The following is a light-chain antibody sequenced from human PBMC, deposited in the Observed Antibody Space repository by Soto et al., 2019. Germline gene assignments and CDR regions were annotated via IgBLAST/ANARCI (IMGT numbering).Light chain of an antibody. CDR1: QSVSSY. CDR3: QKRSNWPWT. Sequence: ELVMTQSPATMSVSPVARAKLSRRASQSVSSYLAWYQQKPGQAPRLLIYDASNRVTGIPARFSGSGSGTDFTLTISSLEPEDFAVYYCQKRSNWPWTCGKGPKGDI. V-gene: IGKV3-11*01. CDR2: DAS. J-gene: IGKJ1*01.